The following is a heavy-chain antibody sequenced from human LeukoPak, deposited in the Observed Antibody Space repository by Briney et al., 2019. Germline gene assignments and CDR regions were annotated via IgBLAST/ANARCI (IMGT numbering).Heavy chain of an antibody. Sequence: SVKVSCKASGGTFSSYTISWVRQAPGQGLEWMGRIIPILGIANYAQKFQGRVTVTADKSTSTAYMELSSLRSEDTAVYYCARSRFDDSGSYYRDYWGQGTLVTVSS. CDR3: ARSRFDDSGSYYRDY. J-gene: IGHJ4*02. CDR1: GGTFSSYT. V-gene: IGHV1-69*02. CDR2: IIPILGIA. D-gene: IGHD3-10*01.